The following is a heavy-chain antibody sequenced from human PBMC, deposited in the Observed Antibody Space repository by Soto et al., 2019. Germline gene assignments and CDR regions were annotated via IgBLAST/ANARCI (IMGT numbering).Heavy chain of an antibody. J-gene: IGHJ3*02. CDR2: IYPGDSDT. Sequence: PGESLKISCKHSGFNFTSYWIGWVRQMPGKGLEWMGIIYPGDSDTRYSPSFQGQVTISADKSISTAYLQWSSLKASDTAMYYCARLTYYYDSSGPRPDAFDIWGQGTMVTVSS. D-gene: IGHD3-22*01. V-gene: IGHV5-51*01. CDR3: ARLTYYYDSSGPRPDAFDI. CDR1: GFNFTSYW.